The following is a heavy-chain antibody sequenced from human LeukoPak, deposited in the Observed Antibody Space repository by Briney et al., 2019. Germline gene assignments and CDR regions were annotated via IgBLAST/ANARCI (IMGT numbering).Heavy chain of an antibody. CDR1: GASISSSY. D-gene: IGHD6-25*01. CDR3: ASKTSGGILDI. V-gene: IGHV4-4*07. Sequence: PSETLSLTCNVSGASISSSYWNWIRQPAGKGLEWIGIIYTNGGTKYHPSLKSRVTMSVGRSKNQFSLKLTSVTAADTAVYYCASKTSGGILDIWGQGTKVTVSS. J-gene: IGHJ3*02. CDR2: IYTNGGT.